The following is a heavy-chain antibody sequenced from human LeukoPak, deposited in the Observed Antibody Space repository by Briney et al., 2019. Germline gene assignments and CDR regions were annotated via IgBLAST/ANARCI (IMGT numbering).Heavy chain of an antibody. V-gene: IGHV3-74*03. CDR2: INSDGSST. J-gene: IGHJ6*02. CDR1: GFTFSSYG. CDR3: ARGRYYGMDV. Sequence: GGSLRLSCAASGFTFSSYGMHWVRQAPGKGLVWVSRINSDGSSTKYADSVKGRFTISGDNAKNTLYMQMNSLRAEDTAVYYCARGRYYGMDVWGQGTTVTVSS.